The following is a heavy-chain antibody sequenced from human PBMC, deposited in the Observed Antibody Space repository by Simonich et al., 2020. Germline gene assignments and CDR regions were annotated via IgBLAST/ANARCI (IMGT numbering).Heavy chain of an antibody. Sequence: QVQLVQSGAEVKKPGASVKVSCKASGYTFTSYGISWVRQAPGQGLEWMGWIRAYNGTTNYAQKLQGRVTMTTDTSTSTAYRELRSLRSDDTAVYYCARASRGTWWYYYFDYWGQGTLVTVSS. CDR1: GYTFTSYG. CDR2: IRAYNGTT. CDR3: ARASRGTWWYYYFDY. D-gene: IGHD2-15*01. J-gene: IGHJ4*02. V-gene: IGHV1-18*01.